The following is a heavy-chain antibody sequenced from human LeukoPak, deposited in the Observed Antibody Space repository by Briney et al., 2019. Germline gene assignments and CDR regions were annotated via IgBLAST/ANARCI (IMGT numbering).Heavy chain of an antibody. CDR2: IYSSGSI. CDR3: ARHCPDNYDFWSGYYRHYYYGMDV. V-gene: IGHV4-59*08. Sequence: EASETLSLTCTVFGGSLSSYYWVWVRQPPGKGLEWIGLIYSSGSIKYNPSLKSRVTISVDTSKNQFSLKLSSVTAADTAVYYCARHCPDNYDFWSGYYRHYYYGMDVWGQGTTVTVSS. J-gene: IGHJ6*02. CDR1: GGSLSSYY. D-gene: IGHD3-3*01.